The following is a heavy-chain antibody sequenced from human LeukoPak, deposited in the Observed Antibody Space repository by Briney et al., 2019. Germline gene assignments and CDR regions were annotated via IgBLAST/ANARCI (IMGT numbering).Heavy chain of an antibody. D-gene: IGHD6-19*01. CDR1: GFTFSSYA. CDR2: ISGSGGST. J-gene: IGHJ4*02. V-gene: IGHV3-23*01. Sequence: GGSLRLSFAASGFTFSSYAMSWDRQAPGKGLEWVSAISGSGGSTYYADSVKGRFTISRDNSKNTLYLQMNSLRAEDTAVYYCAKASTGYSSGWYGDYWGQGTLVTVSS. CDR3: AKASTGYSSGWYGDY.